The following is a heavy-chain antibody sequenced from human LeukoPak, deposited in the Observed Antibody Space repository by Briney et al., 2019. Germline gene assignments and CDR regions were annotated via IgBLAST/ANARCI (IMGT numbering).Heavy chain of an antibody. Sequence: PGESLKISCKGSGYSFTSYWIGWVRQMPGKGLEWMGIIYPGDSDTRYSPSFQGQVTISADKSISTAYLQWSSLKASDTAMYYCARVSNFWSGYYVSSGYDYWGQGTLVTVSS. CDR1: GYSFTSYW. CDR2: IYPGDSDT. V-gene: IGHV5-51*01. CDR3: ARVSNFWSGYYVSSGYDY. D-gene: IGHD3-3*01. J-gene: IGHJ4*02.